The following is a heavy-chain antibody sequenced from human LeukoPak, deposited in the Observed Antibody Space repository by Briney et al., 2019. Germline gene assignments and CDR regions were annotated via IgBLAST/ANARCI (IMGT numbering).Heavy chain of an antibody. CDR2: IKEDGTEK. CDR1: GFTFTKYW. CDR3: ARDAGWFRNEV. V-gene: IGHV3-7*01. D-gene: IGHD2-15*01. J-gene: IGHJ6*04. Sequence: GDSLRLSCAASGFTFTKYWMTWVRQAPGKGLEWVANIKEDGTEKYYLDSVKGRFTISRDNAKNSLYLQMNSLRDEDTAVYYCARDAGWFRNEVWGKGTTVIVSS.